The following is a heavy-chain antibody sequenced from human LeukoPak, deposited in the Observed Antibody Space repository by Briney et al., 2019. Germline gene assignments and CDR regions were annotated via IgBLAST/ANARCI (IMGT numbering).Heavy chain of an antibody. CDR1: GFTFSSYG. Sequence: ERSLRLSCAAPGFTFSSYGMHWVCQAPGTGLEWVSVIWYDGSKKYYADSVKGRFTTSRDNSKNTVYLHMNSLRVEDTAVYYCARDPRGIAVAGTGDYWGQGTLVTVSS. J-gene: IGHJ4*02. CDR2: IWYDGSKK. D-gene: IGHD6-19*01. CDR3: ARDPRGIAVAGTGDY. V-gene: IGHV3-33*01.